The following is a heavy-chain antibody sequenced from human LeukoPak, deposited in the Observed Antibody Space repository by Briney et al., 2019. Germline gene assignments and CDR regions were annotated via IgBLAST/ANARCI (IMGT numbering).Heavy chain of an antibody. CDR1: GFTFGCYS. D-gene: IGHD6-19*01. CDR2: ISSSSDDI. CDR3: AKEGTRSHSQWAFDF. Sequence: GGSLRLSCAASGFTFGCYSMNWVRQAPGKGLEWVSYISSSSDDIYYADSVKGRFTISRDNSESTMYLQMNSLRVEDTAVYYCAKEGTRSHSQWAFDFWGQGAMVTVSS. J-gene: IGHJ3*01. V-gene: IGHV3-48*01.